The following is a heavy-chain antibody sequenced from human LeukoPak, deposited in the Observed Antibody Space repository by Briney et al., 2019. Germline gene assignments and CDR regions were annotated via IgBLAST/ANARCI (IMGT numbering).Heavy chain of an antibody. CDR1: GFTFSNYG. J-gene: IGHJ4*02. V-gene: IGHV3-33*01. Sequence: GGSLRLSCAASGFTFSNYGMHWVRQAPGRGLEWVAVIWYDGSNKYYADSVKGRFTISRDNSKNTLYLQMNSLRAEDTAVYYCVRDSAAAGTFIDYWGQGTLVTVSS. CDR2: IWYDGSNK. CDR3: VRDSAAAGTFIDY. D-gene: IGHD6-13*01.